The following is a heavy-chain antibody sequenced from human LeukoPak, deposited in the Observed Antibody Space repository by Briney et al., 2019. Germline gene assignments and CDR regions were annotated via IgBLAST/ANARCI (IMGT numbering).Heavy chain of an antibody. CDR2: ISGSGGST. J-gene: IGHJ4*02. V-gene: IGHV3-23*01. CDR3: AKVGIAVAGGRNYFDY. D-gene: IGHD6-19*01. CDR1: GFTFSSYA. Sequence: GGSLRLSCAASGFTFSSYAMSWVRQAPGKGLEWVSAISGSGGSTYYADSVKGRFTISRDNSKNTLYLQMNSLRAEDTAVYYCAKVGIAVAGGRNYFDYWGQGTLVTVSS.